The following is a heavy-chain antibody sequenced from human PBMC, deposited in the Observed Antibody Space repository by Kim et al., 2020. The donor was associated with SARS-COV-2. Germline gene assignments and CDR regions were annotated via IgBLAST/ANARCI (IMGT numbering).Heavy chain of an antibody. CDR2: IKTDGSDK. CDR3: AXYDTXXGWPDP. CDR1: GITFSNYW. V-gene: IGHV3-7*01. D-gene: IGHD3-3*01. J-gene: IGHJ5*02. Sequence: GGSLRLSCATSGITFSNYWMCWVRQAPGKGLEWVAIIKTDGSDKYYVDSVKGRXXXSXXNAQNSLYLXMSSLRAEDTAXXXDAXYDTXXGWPDPXXXGTL.